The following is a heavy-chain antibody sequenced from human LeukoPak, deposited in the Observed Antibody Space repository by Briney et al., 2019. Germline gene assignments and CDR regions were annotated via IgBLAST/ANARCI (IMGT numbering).Heavy chain of an antibody. J-gene: IGHJ4*02. CDR2: MNPNSGST. V-gene: IGHV1-8*03. CDR3: ARGRSTGYPYYFEY. CDR1: GYTFTSYD. Sequence: ASVKVSRKASGYTFTSYDINWVGPATGQGLEWMGWMNPNSGSTGYAQKFQGRVTITRNTSISTAYMELSGLRSEDTAVYYCARGRSTGYPYYFEYWGQGTLVTVSS. D-gene: IGHD5-12*01.